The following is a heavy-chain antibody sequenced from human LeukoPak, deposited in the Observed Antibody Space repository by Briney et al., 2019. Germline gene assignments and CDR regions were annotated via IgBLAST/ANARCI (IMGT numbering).Heavy chain of an antibody. CDR2: ILYSGST. CDR3: ARDYRVATIRDTYYYMDV. D-gene: IGHD5-12*01. J-gene: IGHJ6*03. CDR1: GGSISSYY. V-gene: IGHV4-59*01. Sequence: SETLSLTCTVSGGSISSYYWSWIRQPPGKGLEWIGYILYSGSTNYNPSLKSRVTISVDTSKNQFSLKLSSVTAADTAVYYCARDYRVATIRDTYYYMDVWGKGTTVTISS.